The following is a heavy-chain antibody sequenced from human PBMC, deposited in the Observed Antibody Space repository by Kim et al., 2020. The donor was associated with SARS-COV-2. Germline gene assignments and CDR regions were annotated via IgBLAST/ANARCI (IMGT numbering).Heavy chain of an antibody. D-gene: IGHD2-15*01. CDR1: GYTFTSYG. J-gene: IGHJ4*02. V-gene: IGHV1-3*01. CDR3: AREYGGGSCYPF. Sequence: ASVKVSCKASGYTFTSYGIHWVRQAPGQSPEWMGWINGGNGNTKYSQKFHDRLTITRDTSASTAYMELSSLRSEDTAVYYCAREYGGGSCYPFWGQGTLVSASS. CDR2: INGGNGNT.